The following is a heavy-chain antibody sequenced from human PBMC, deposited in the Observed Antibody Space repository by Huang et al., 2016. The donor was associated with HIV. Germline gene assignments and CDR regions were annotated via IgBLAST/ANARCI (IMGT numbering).Heavy chain of an antibody. Sequence: EVQLVESGGGLVQPGGSLRLSCLASGFTFSSHWRHWVRHAQGKGLMGVARINSDGSTFSYADSVKGRFTISRDNAENTLYLQMNGLRADDTAMYYCAVYLGRVFDCWGQGTLVTVSS. V-gene: IGHV3-74*01. CDR3: AVYLGRVFDC. CDR2: INSDGSTF. J-gene: IGHJ4*02. D-gene: IGHD3-10*01. CDR1: GFTFSSHW.